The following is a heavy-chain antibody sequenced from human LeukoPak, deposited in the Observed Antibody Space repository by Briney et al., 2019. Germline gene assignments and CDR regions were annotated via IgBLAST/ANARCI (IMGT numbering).Heavy chain of an antibody. CDR2: IYYSGST. Sequence: PSETLSLTCTVSGGSISSYYWSWIRQPPGKGLEWIGYIYYSGSTNYNTSLKSRVTISVDTSKNQFSLKLSSVAAADTAVYYCARDRDGLFDYWGRGTLVTVSS. CDR1: GGSISSYY. D-gene: IGHD5-24*01. V-gene: IGHV4-59*01. J-gene: IGHJ4*02. CDR3: ARDRDGLFDY.